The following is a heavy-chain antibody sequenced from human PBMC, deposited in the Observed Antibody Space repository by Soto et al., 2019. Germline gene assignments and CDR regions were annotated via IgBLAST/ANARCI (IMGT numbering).Heavy chain of an antibody. Sequence: PGESLKISCKGSGYSFTKYWIIWVRQVPGKGLEWMGRIDTSYSYSHYSPSFQGHVTISVDKSISTAYLQWNSLKASDTAMYYCARYCSSSSCSQLYAMDVWGQGTTVTV. CDR3: ARYCSSSSCSQLYAMDV. CDR1: GYSFTKYW. J-gene: IGHJ6*02. V-gene: IGHV5-10-1*01. CDR2: IDTSYSYS. D-gene: IGHD2-15*01.